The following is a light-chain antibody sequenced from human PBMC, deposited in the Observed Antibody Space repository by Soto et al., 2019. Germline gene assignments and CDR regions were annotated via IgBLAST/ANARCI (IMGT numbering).Light chain of an antibody. CDR3: RSYTNSSPLVL. Sequence: QSALTQPASVSGSPGQSITISCTGTSSDVGGYNFVSWYQHHPGKAPKLIIYEVSNRPSGVSNRFSASKSGNTASLTIFGLQDEDEADYYCRSYTNSSPLVLFGGGTKLTVL. CDR1: SSDVGGYNF. J-gene: IGLJ2*01. V-gene: IGLV2-14*01. CDR2: EVS.